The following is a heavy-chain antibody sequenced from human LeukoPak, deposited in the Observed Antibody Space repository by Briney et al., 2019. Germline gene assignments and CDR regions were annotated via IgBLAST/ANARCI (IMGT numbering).Heavy chain of an antibody. CDR1: GFTFSSYW. V-gene: IGHV3-7*01. CDR3: ARLFARGGEISGSYFYY. D-gene: IGHD1-26*01. CDR2: IKQDGSEK. J-gene: IGHJ4*02. Sequence: GGSLRLSCAASGFTFSSYWMSWVRQAPGKGLEWVANIKQDGSEKYYVDSVKGRFTISRDNAKNSLYLQMNSLRAEDTAVYYCARLFARGGEISGSYFYYWGQGTLVTVSS.